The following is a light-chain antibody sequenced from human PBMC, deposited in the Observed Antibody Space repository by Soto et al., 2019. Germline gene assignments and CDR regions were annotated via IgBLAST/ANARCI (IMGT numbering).Light chain of an antibody. CDR2: DVS. Sequence: EIVLTQSPGTLSLSPGERATLSCRASQIVPSNFLAWYQQKPGQAPILLIYDVSRRATGIPDRISGSGSETAFTLTINRLETADFVVYYWQQYDSSWTFGQGNKLEIK. CDR3: QQYDSSWT. J-gene: IGKJ1*01. V-gene: IGKV3-20*01. CDR1: QIVPSNF.